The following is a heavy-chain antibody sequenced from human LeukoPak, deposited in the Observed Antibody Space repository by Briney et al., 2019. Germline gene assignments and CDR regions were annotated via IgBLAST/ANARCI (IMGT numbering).Heavy chain of an antibody. CDR1: GGPISSYY. Sequence: SETLSLTCTVSGGPISSYYWSWIRQPPGKGLEWIGYIYYSGSTNYNSSLKSRVTISVDTSKNQFSLKLSSVTAADTAVYYCARHGTRYSSGWLFDYWGQGTLVTVSS. CDR3: ARHGTRYSSGWLFDY. D-gene: IGHD6-19*01. CDR2: IYYSGST. J-gene: IGHJ4*02. V-gene: IGHV4-59*08.